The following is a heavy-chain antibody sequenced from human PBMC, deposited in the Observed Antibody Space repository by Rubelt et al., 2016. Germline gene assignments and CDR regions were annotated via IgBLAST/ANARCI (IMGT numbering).Heavy chain of an antibody. D-gene: IGHD1-7*01. CDR3: ARDLPPFRRYNWNFPLDY. CDR2: ISAYNGNT. V-gene: IGHV1-18*01. Sequence: QVQLVQSGAEVKKPGASVKVSCKASGYTFTSYGISWVRQAPGQGLEWMGWISAYNGNTNYAQKRQGRVTMTTDTSTSTAYMELRSLRSDDTAVYDCARDLPPFRRYNWNFPLDYWGQGTLVTVSS. CDR1: GYTFTSYG. J-gene: IGHJ4*02.